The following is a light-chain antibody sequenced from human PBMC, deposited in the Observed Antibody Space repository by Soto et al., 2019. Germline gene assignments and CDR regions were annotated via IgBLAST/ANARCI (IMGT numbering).Light chain of an antibody. V-gene: IGKV1-27*01. CDR2: TAS. CDR1: QGISND. CDR3: LNYNSAPFT. J-gene: IGKJ3*01. Sequence: DVQMTQSPSSLSASVGDSVTITCRASQGISNDLAWYQQKPGKVPKLLIYTASTLQSGVPSRFSGSGSGTEFTLTISSLQPEDVATYYCLNYNSAPFTFGPGTKGDVK.